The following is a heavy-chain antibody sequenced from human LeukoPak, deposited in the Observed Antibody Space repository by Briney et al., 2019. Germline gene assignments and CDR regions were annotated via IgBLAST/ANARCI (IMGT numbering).Heavy chain of an antibody. D-gene: IGHD3-16*02. Sequence: ASVKVSCKASGYTFTSYDINWVRQATGQGLEWMGWMNPNSGNTGYAQKFQGRVTMTRNTSISTAYMELSSLRSEDTAVYYCARYPGRDYVWGSYRKNAFDIWGQGTMVTVSS. CDR1: GYTFTSYD. V-gene: IGHV1-8*01. J-gene: IGHJ3*02. CDR3: ARYPGRDYVWGSYRKNAFDI. CDR2: MNPNSGNT.